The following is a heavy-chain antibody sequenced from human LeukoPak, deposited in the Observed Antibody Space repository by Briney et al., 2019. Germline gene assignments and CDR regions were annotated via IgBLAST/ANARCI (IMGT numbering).Heavy chain of an antibody. CDR3: ARFTMARGVIGPVFDY. CDR2: ISAYNGNT. CDR1: GYTFTSYG. D-gene: IGHD3-10*01. Sequence: ASVKVSCKASGYTFTSYGISWVRQAPGQGLEWMGWISAYNGNTNYAQKLQGRVTMTTDTSTSTAYMELRSLRSDDTAVYYCARFTMARGVIGPVFDYWGQGTLVTVSS. J-gene: IGHJ4*02. V-gene: IGHV1-18*01.